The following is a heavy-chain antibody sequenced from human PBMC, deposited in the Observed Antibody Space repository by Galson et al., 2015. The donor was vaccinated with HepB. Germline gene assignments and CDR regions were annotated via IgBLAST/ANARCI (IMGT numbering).Heavy chain of an antibody. D-gene: IGHD3-16*01. CDR3: ARGSVGIGKSYGNLDY. V-gene: IGHV7-4-1*02. Sequence: SVKVSCKASGYTFTTYPINWVRQAPGQGLEWMGWINTNTGNPTYAQGFTGRFVFSLDSSVTTTHLQITSLKSDDTAVYYCARGSVGIGKSYGNLDYWGQGTLVTVSS. CDR1: GYTFTTYP. J-gene: IGHJ4*02. CDR2: INTNTGNP.